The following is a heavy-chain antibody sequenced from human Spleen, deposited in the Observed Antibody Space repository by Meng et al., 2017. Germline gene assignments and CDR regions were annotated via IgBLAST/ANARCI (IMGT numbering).Heavy chain of an antibody. CDR3: ARDSRAVAGSFDF. J-gene: IGHJ4*02. V-gene: IGHV6-1*01. Sequence: SCAISGDSVSSNSAAWNWIRQSPSRGPEWLGRTYYRSKWYSDYAVSVKGRMTINPDTSKNQFSLQLNSVTPEDTAVYYCARDSRAVAGSFDFWGQGTLVTVSS. CDR2: TYYRSKWYS. D-gene: IGHD6-19*01. CDR1: GDSVSSNSAA.